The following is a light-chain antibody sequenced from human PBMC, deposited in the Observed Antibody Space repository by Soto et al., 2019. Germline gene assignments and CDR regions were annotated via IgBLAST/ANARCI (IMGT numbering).Light chain of an antibody. J-gene: IGLJ2*01. CDR3: CSYTGSLTLL. Sequence: QSALTQPASVSGSPGQSITISCTGSSSDVGGYDYVSWYQQHPGKAPKLMIYEVSNRPSGVSNRFSGSKSGNTASLTISWLQAEDEADYYCCSYTGSLTLLFGGGTKLTVL. CDR1: SSDVGGYDY. V-gene: IGLV2-14*01. CDR2: EVS.